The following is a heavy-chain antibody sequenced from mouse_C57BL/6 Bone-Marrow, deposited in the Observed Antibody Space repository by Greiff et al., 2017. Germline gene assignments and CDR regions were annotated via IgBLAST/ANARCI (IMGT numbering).Heavy chain of an antibody. V-gene: IGHV1-62-2*01. Sequence: VQLQQSGAELVKPGASVKLSCTASGYTFTEYTIHWVKQRSGQGLEWFGWFYPGSGSLKYNEKVNVKVTFTAYKSSSSVYMELSRLTSEDSAVYFCARHERWLPFDYWGQGTTLTVSS. J-gene: IGHJ2*01. CDR1: GYTFTEYT. D-gene: IGHD2-3*01. CDR3: ARHERWLPFDY. CDR2: FYPGSGSL.